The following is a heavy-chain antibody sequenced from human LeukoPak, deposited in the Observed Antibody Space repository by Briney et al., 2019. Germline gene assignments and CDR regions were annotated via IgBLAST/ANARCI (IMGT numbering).Heavy chain of an antibody. CDR1: GFTFSSYW. Sequence: PGGSLTLSCAASGFTFSSYWMHWVRQAPGKGLVWVSRINSDGSSTSYADSVKGRFTISRDNAKNTLYLQMNSLRAEDTAVYYCASGVYDYVWGSYRYTSFFDYWGQGTLVTVSS. CDR2: INSDGSST. D-gene: IGHD3-16*02. CDR3: ASGVYDYVWGSYRYTSFFDY. J-gene: IGHJ4*02. V-gene: IGHV3-74*01.